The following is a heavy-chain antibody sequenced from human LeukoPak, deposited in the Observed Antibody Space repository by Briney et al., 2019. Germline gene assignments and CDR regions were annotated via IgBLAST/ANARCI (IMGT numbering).Heavy chain of an antibody. CDR1: GGTSSKYA. D-gene: IGHD2-2*01. CDR2: IIPSIGVA. CDR3: ARVAYCGSMTCHGTFDS. Sequence: ASVKVSCKASGGTSSKYAISWVRQAPEQGLEWMGRIIPSIGVANYAQKFQGRVTITADKSTRTAYMELSSLRSEDTGVYYCARVAYCGSMTCHGTFDSWGQGTLVTVSS. V-gene: IGHV1-69*04. J-gene: IGHJ4*02.